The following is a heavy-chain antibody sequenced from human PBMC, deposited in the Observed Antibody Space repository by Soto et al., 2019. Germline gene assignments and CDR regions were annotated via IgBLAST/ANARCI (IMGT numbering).Heavy chain of an antibody. D-gene: IGHD3-10*01. CDR1: GGSVSSGSYY. Sequence: XETLSLTCTVSGGSVSSGSYYWSWIRQPPGKGLEWIGYIYYSGSTNYNPSLKSRVTISVDTSKNQFSLKLSSVTAADAAVYYCARDLVVRGNPGYYYGMDVWGQGTTVTVSS. CDR2: IYYSGST. CDR3: ARDLVVRGNPGYYYGMDV. V-gene: IGHV4-61*01. J-gene: IGHJ6*02.